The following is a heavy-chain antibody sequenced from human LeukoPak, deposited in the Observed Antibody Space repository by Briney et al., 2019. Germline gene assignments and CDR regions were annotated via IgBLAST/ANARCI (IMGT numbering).Heavy chain of an antibody. CDR2: INPNSGGT. CDR3: ARENVVPAAADAFDI. CDR1: GYTFTGYY. D-gene: IGHD2-2*01. V-gene: IGHV1-2*02. Sequence: GASVKVSCKASGYTFTGYYMHWVRQAPGQGLEWMGWINPNSGGTNYAQKFQGRVTMTRDTSISTAYMELSRLRSDDTAVYYCARENVVPAAADAFDIWGQGTMVTVSS. J-gene: IGHJ3*02.